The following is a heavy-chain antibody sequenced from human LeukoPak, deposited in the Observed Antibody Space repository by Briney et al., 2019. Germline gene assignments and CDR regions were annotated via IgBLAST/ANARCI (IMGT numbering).Heavy chain of an antibody. J-gene: IGHJ4*02. D-gene: IGHD2-2*01. CDR2: TSGSGGTT. Sequence: GGSLRLSCAASGFTFNTYAMSWVRQAPGKGLEWISVTSGSGGTTYYADSVKGRFTISRDNAKNTLYLQMNSLRAEDTAVYYCATDVPAVTIFGYWGQGTLVTVSS. CDR3: ATDVPAVTIFGY. V-gene: IGHV3-23*01. CDR1: GFTFNTYA.